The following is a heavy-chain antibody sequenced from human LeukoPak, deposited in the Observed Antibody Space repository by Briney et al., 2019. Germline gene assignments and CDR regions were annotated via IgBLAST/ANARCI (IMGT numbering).Heavy chain of an antibody. CDR1: GGTFSSYA. CDR3: ARWGSYDILTGYPYYFDY. D-gene: IGHD3-9*01. V-gene: IGHV1-69*01. Sequence: ASVKVSCKASGGTFSSYAISWVRQAPGQGLEWMGGIIPIFGTANYAQKFQGRVTITADESTSTPYMELSSLRSEDTAVYYCARWGSYDILTGYPYYFDYWGQGTLVTVSS. CDR2: IIPIFGTA. J-gene: IGHJ4*02.